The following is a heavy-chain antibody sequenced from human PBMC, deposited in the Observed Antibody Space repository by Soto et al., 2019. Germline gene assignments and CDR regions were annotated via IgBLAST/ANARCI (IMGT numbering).Heavy chain of an antibody. V-gene: IGHV3-30*18. CDR1: GFTFSSYG. CDR2: ISYDGSNK. D-gene: IGHD6-13*01. Sequence: QVQLVESGGGVVQPGRSVRLSCAASGFTFSSYGMHWVRQAPGKGLEWVAVISYDGSNKYYADSVKGRFTIARDNSKNTLYLQMNSLRAEDTAVYYCAKPLIAAAGPYYFAYWGQGTLVTVSS. J-gene: IGHJ4*02. CDR3: AKPLIAAAGPYYFAY.